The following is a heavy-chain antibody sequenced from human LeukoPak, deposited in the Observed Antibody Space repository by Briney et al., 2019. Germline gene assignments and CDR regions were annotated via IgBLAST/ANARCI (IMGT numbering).Heavy chain of an antibody. J-gene: IGHJ4*02. CDR2: IKQDGSEK. CDR1: GLTISNSW. Sequence: GGSLRLSCAASGLTISNSWMSWVRQAPGKGLEWVANIKQDGSEKYYVDSVKGRFTISRDNGQNSLYLQMDTLRAEDTAVYYCARAHCGGDCYSLDYWGQGTLVTVSS. V-gene: IGHV3-7*01. D-gene: IGHD2-21*02. CDR3: ARAHCGGDCYSLDY.